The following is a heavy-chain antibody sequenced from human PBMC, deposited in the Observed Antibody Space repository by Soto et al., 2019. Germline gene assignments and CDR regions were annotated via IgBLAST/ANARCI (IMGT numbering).Heavy chain of an antibody. CDR2: MIGDGTSW. D-gene: IGHD1-26*01. CDR1: GFSFRMYA. CDR3: AKDLRPDGRYDLDS. J-gene: IGHJ4*02. Sequence: GGSLRLSCAASGFSFRMYAMNWVRQAPGKGLEWVSVMIGDGTSWDYADSVRGRFTISRDNSKNTLYLQMNNLRTEDTAVYYCAKDLRPDGRYDLDSWGQGTLVTVSS. V-gene: IGHV3-23*01.